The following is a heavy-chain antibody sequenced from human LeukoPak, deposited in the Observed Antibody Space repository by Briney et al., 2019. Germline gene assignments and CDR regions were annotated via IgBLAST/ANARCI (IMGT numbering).Heavy chain of an antibody. J-gene: IGHJ6*02. CDR2: TSGSGGST. D-gene: IGHD2-2*01. V-gene: IGHV3-23*01. Sequence: GGSLRLSCAASGFTFSSYAMSWVRQAPGKGLEWVSATSGSGGSTYYADSVKGRFTISRDNSKNTLYLQMNSLRAEDTAVHYCAKFFQLLYYYGMDVWGQGTTVTVSS. CDR3: AKFFQLLYYYGMDV. CDR1: GFTFSSYA.